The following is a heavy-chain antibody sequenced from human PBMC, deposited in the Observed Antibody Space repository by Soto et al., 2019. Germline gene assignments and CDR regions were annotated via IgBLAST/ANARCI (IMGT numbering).Heavy chain of an antibody. Sequence: PGGSLRLSCAASGFTFSSYSTNWVRQAPGKGLEWVSSISSSSSYIYYADSVKGRFTISRDTAKNSMYLQSNSLRAEDTAVYYCARSGGTYYYGSGSPTAMDVWGQGTTVTVSS. D-gene: IGHD3-10*01. CDR3: ARSGGTYYYGSGSPTAMDV. CDR1: GFTFSSYS. J-gene: IGHJ6*02. V-gene: IGHV3-21*01. CDR2: ISSSSSYI.